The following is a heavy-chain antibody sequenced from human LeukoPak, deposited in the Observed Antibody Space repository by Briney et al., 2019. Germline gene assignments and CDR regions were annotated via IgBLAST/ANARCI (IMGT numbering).Heavy chain of an antibody. V-gene: IGHV3-53*01. J-gene: IGHJ4*02. D-gene: IGHD3-16*02. CDR1: GFTVSSNY. CDR3: ERDEMITFGGVIVPGYFDY. CDR2: IYSGGST. Sequence: GGSLRLSCAASGFTVSSNYMSWVRQAPGKGLEWVSVIYSGGSTYYADSVKGRFTISRDNSKNTLYLQMNSLRAEDPAVYYCERDEMITFGGVIVPGYFDYWGQGTLVTVSS.